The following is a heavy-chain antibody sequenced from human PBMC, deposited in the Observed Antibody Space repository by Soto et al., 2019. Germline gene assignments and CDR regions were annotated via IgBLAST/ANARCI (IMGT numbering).Heavy chain of an antibody. CDR3: AAVTTIFGVVTGLFDY. CDR2: IVVGSGNT. J-gene: IGHJ4*02. Sequence: GASVKVSCKASGFTFTSSAMQWVRQARGQRLEWIGWIVVGSGNTNYAQKFQERVTITRDMSTSTAYMELSSLRSEDTAVYYCAAVTTIFGVVTGLFDYWAQGTLVTVSS. D-gene: IGHD3-3*01. V-gene: IGHV1-58*02. CDR1: GFTFTSSA.